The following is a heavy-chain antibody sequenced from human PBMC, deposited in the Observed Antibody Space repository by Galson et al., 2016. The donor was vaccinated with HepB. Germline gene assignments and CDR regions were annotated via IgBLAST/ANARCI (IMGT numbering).Heavy chain of an antibody. V-gene: IGHV1-69*06. CDR2: IIPMFATA. CDR3: ARGGIAVAGLRWLDP. CDR1: GGTFNTYA. Sequence: SVKVSCKASGGTFNTYAFSWVRQAPGQGLEWMGVIIPMFATANSAQKFQDRVTITADKSTSTVYMELSSLRSEDTAVYYCARGGIAVAGLRWLDPWGQGTLVTVSS. J-gene: IGHJ5*02. D-gene: IGHD6-19*01.